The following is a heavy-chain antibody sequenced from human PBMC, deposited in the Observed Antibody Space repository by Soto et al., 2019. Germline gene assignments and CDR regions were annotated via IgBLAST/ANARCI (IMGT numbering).Heavy chain of an antibody. D-gene: IGHD3-3*01. V-gene: IGHV4-59*08. Sequence: PSETLSLTCTVSGGSISSYYWSWIRQPPGKGLEWIGYIYYSGSTNYNPSLKSRVTISVDTSKNQFSLKLSSVTAADTAVYYCARGGDFWSGYLIDPWGQGTLVTVSS. CDR1: GGSISSYY. CDR3: ARGGDFWSGYLIDP. CDR2: IYYSGST. J-gene: IGHJ5*02.